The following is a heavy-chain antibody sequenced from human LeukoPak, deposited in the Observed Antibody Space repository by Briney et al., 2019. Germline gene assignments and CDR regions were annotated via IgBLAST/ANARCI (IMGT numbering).Heavy chain of an antibody. CDR2: ISGSGGST. CDR3: AKAPRGYSYGYRYFQH. J-gene: IGHJ1*01. D-gene: IGHD5-18*01. Sequence: GGSLRLSCAASGFTFSNFAMSWVRQAPGKGLEWVSAISGSGGSTYYADSVKGRFTISRDNSKNTLYLQMNSLRAEDTAVYYCAKAPRGYSYGYRYFQHWGQGTLVTVSS. V-gene: IGHV3-23*01. CDR1: GFTFSNFA.